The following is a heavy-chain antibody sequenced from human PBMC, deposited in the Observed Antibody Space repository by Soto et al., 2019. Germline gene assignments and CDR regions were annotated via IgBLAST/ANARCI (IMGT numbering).Heavy chain of an antibody. CDR2: IYSSGVT. Sequence: EVQLVETGGGLIQPGGSLRLSCAASGFTVSNNYMSWVRQAPGKGLEWVAVIYSSGVTYYAESVKGRLIISRDSSKNTLYHQRNSLRAEDTAVYYGARALGARIYYFHYWGQGTLVTVSS. V-gene: IGHV3-53*02. CDR1: GFTVSNNY. CDR3: ARALGARIYYFHY. J-gene: IGHJ4*02. D-gene: IGHD3-16*01.